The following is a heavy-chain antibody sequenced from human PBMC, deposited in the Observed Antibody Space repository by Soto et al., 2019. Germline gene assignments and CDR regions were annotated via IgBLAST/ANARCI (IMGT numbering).Heavy chain of an antibody. D-gene: IGHD3-10*01. CDR1: GFTFSDFA. Sequence: PGGSLRLSCLASGFTFSDFAMTWVRHVPGRGLEWVASLDGAGGSTSYAESVRGRFSISRDSSQNTRFLQMKRLTVDDTAIYYCGASLDEYGSAVSWFTHDIDIWGRRTTVTVSS. CDR2: LDGAGGST. CDR3: GASLDEYGSAVSWFTHDIDI. V-gene: IGHV3-23*01. J-gene: IGHJ6*02.